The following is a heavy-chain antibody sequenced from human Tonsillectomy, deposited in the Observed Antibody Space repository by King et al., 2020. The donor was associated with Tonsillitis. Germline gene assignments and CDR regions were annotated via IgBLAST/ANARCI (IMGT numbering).Heavy chain of an antibody. J-gene: IGHJ1*01. Sequence: QLVQSGAELRKPGASVTVSCRTSGDTFTGHFVHWVRQAPGQGLEWMGWINPKSGDTNYVQKFQGRVTLSGDVSNTTAYMGLRSLRADDTAVFYCATTAVGSDVSAYRDFRHWGQGTLVTVSS. D-gene: IGHD3-16*01. V-gene: IGHV1-2*02. CDR1: GDTFTGHF. CDR2: INPKSGDT. CDR3: ATTAVGSDVSAYRDFRH.